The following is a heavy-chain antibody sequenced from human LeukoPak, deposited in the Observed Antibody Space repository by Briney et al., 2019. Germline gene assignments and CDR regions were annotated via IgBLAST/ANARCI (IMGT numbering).Heavy chain of an antibody. CDR2: IYPGDSDT. D-gene: IGHD3-16*01. V-gene: IGHV5-51*01. Sequence: GESLKISCKGSVYSFTSYWIGWVRQMPGKGLEWMGIIYPGDSDTRYSPSFQGQVTISADKSISTAYLQWSSLKASDTAKYYCARYGLGMGHAFDIWGQGTMVTVSS. CDR1: VYSFTSYW. J-gene: IGHJ3*02. CDR3: ARYGLGMGHAFDI.